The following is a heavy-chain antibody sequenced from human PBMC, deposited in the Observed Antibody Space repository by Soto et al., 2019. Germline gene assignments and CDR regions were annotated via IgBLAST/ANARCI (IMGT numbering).Heavy chain of an antibody. J-gene: IGHJ4*02. CDR2: INAGNGNT. Sequence: GASVKVSCKASGYTFSRYAVHWVRQAPGQRLEWMGWINAGNGNTKYSQKFQGRVTITRDTSASTAYMELSSLRSEDTAVYYCARDHYYGSGSYNYFDYWGQGTQVTVSS. CDR3: ARDHYYGSGSYNYFDY. V-gene: IGHV1-3*01. CDR1: GYTFSRYA. D-gene: IGHD3-10*01.